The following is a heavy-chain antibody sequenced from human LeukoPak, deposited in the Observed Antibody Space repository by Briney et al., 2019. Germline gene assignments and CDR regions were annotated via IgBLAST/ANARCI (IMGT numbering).Heavy chain of an antibody. V-gene: IGHV3-15*01. CDR1: GLTFSNAW. Sequence: GGSLRLSCAASGLTFSNAWMSWVRQAPGKGLEWVGRIKSKTDGGTTDYAAPVKGRFTISRDDSKNTLYLQTNSLKTEDTAVYYCTTVRGELEPKYYGMDVWGQGTTVTVSS. CDR2: IKSKTDGGTT. J-gene: IGHJ6*02. CDR3: TTVRGELEPKYYGMDV. D-gene: IGHD1-1*01.